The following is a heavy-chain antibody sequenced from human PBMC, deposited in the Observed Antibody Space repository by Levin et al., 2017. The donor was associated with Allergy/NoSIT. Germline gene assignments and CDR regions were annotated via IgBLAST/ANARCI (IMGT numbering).Heavy chain of an antibody. Sequence: GGSLRLSCAASGFTFSSYAMHWVRQAPGKGLEWVAVISYDGSNKYYADSVKGRFTISRDNSKNTLYLQMNSLRAEDTAVYYCARDGSTEFRTRPRVNDTAIGKYWYFDLWGRGTLVTVSS. CDR1: GFTFSSYA. CDR2: ISYDGSNK. V-gene: IGHV3-30-3*01. J-gene: IGHJ2*01. CDR3: ARDGSTEFRTRPRVNDTAIGKYWYFDL. D-gene: IGHD5-18*01.